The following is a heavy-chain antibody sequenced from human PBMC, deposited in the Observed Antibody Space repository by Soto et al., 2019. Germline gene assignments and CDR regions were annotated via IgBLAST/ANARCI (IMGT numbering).Heavy chain of an antibody. D-gene: IGHD2-21*02. V-gene: IGHV3-53*04. CDR1: GLTFISYG. J-gene: IGHJ3*02. CDR2: IYSGGST. Sequence: PGESLRLSCAASGLTFISYGMHWVRQAPGKGLEWVSVIYSGGSTYYADSVKGRFTISRHNSKNTLYLQMNSLRAEDTAVYYCARVFFCCGDGYPDAIDIRCQGTLVPGSS. CDR3: ARVFFCCGDGYPDAIDI.